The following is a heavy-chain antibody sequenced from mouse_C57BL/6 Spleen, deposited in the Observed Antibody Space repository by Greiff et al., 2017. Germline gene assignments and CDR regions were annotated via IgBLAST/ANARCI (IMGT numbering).Heavy chain of an antibody. CDR1: GYTFPAYN. Sequence: EVQLQQSGPELVKPGASVKMSCKASGYTFPAYNMHWVKQSHGKSLEWIGYINPNNGGTSYNQKFKGKATLTVNKSSSTAYMELRSLTSEDSAVYYCARYGYDTPVAYWGQGTLVTVSA. V-gene: IGHV1-22*01. CDR2: INPNNGGT. D-gene: IGHD2-2*01. CDR3: ARYGYDTPVAY. J-gene: IGHJ3*01.